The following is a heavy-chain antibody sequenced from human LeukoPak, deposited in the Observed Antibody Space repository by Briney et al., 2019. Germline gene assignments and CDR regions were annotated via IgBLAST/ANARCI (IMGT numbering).Heavy chain of an antibody. J-gene: IGHJ4*02. Sequence: PGGSLRLSCIASGFTLSSYEMSWIRQAPGKGLVWVSRINSDGSSTSYADSVKGRFTISRDNAKNTLYLQMNSLRAEDTAVYYCARDRDWVATIDYWGQGTLVTVSS. D-gene: IGHD5-24*01. CDR1: GFTLSSYE. CDR3: ARDRDWVATIDY. CDR2: INSDGSST. V-gene: IGHV3-74*01.